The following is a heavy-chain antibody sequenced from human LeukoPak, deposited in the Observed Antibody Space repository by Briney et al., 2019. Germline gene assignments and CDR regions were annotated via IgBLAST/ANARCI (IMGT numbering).Heavy chain of an antibody. D-gene: IGHD3-10*02. V-gene: IGHV3-21*01. CDR2: ISTSSSYI. Sequence: PGGSLRLSCAASGITFSRNNMNWVRQAPGKGLEWVSSISTSSSYIYYADSVKGRFTISRDNAKNSLYLQMNSLRAEDTAVYYCAELGITMIGGVWGKGTTVTISS. J-gene: IGHJ6*04. CDR3: AELGITMIGGV. CDR1: GITFSRNN.